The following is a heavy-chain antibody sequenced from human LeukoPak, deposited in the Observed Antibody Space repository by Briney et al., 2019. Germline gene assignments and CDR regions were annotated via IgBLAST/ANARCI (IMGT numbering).Heavy chain of an antibody. CDR3: ARYYCSGGSCNFDY. V-gene: IGHV4-59*12. J-gene: IGHJ4*02. D-gene: IGHD2-15*01. CDR1: GDSIGGYY. Sequence: SETLSLTCTVSGDSIGGYYWSWIRQPPGKGLEWIGYIRYTGSTNYNPSLKSRVTISVDTSENQFSLKLSSVTAADTAVYYCARYYCSGGSCNFDYWGQGTLVTVSS. CDR2: IRYTGST.